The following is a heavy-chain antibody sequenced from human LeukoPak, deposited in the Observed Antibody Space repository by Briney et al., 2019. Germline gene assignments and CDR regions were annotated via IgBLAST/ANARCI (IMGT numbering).Heavy chain of an antibody. V-gene: IGHV3-21*01. J-gene: IGHJ4*02. CDR1: GFIFSTYS. D-gene: IGHD1-26*01. Sequence: GGSLRLSCAASGFIFSTYSMDWVCQAPGKGLEWVSSISTSSYYIYYADSVKGRFTISRDNAKDSLYLQMNSLRAEDTAVYYCARESGSYDYWGQGTLVTVSS. CDR2: ISTSSYYI. CDR3: ARESGSYDY.